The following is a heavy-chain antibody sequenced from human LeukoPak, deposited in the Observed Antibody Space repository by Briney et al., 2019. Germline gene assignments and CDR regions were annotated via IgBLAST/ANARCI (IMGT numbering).Heavy chain of an antibody. CDR1: GYTFTGYY. D-gene: IGHD1-26*01. J-gene: IGHJ4*02. Sequence: GASVKVSCKASGYTFTGYYMHWARQAPGQGLEWMGWINPNSGGTDYVQKFQGRVTMTRDTSISTAYMELSRLRSDDTAVYYCARDSGSSNFDHWGQGTLVTVSS. CDR2: INPNSGGT. CDR3: ARDSGSSNFDH. V-gene: IGHV1-2*02.